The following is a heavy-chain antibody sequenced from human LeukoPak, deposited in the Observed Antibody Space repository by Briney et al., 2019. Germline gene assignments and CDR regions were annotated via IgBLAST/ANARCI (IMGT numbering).Heavy chain of an antibody. Sequence: SETLSLTCAVSGYSITSGYYWGWIRQPPGKGLEWIGTIYHSGSTYYNPFLKSRVTISVDTSKNQFSLELSSVTAADTALYYCARQWIQLERDAFDIWGQGTMVTVSS. CDR3: ARQWIQLERDAFDI. CDR2: IYHSGST. CDR1: GYSITSGYY. J-gene: IGHJ3*02. D-gene: IGHD1-1*01. V-gene: IGHV4-38-2*01.